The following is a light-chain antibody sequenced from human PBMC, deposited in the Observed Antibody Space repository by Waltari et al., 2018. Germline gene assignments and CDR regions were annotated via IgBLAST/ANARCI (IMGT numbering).Light chain of an antibody. Sequence: DIVMTQSPDFLPVSLGERVTISCRSSQSVFHSSTYGNAIAWFQQRPGQPPKLLLYWTSTRESGVPDRFSGSGSGTDFTLTISSLQAEDVAVYYCQQYYSIPYTFGPGTKLEIK. J-gene: IGKJ2*01. CDR1: QSVFHSSTYGNA. V-gene: IGKV4-1*01. CDR3: QQYYSIPYT. CDR2: WTS.